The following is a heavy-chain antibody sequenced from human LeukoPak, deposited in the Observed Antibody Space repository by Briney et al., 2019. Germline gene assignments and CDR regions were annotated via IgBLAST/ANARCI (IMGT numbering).Heavy chain of an antibody. V-gene: IGHV1-18*01. CDR1: GYTFTSYG. Sequence: ASVKVSCKASGYTFTSYGISWVRQAPGQGLEWMGWISAYNGNTNYAQKLQGRVTMTTDTSTSTAYMELRSLRSDDTAVYYCAKDHYYDRSNWFDPWGQGTLVTVSS. CDR2: ISAYNGNT. D-gene: IGHD3-22*01. J-gene: IGHJ5*02. CDR3: AKDHYYDRSNWFDP.